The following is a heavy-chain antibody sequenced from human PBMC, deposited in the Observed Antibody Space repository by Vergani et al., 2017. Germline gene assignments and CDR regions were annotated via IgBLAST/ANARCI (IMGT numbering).Heavy chain of an antibody. J-gene: IGHJ6*02. V-gene: IGHV1-2*02. D-gene: IGHD1-26*01. CDR3: AREVGSYYPRSHYYYGMDV. Sequence: QVQLVQSGAEVKKPGASVKVSCKASGYTFTGYYMHWVRQAPGQGLEWMGWINPNSGDTNYAQKFQGRVTMTRDTSISTAYMELSRLRSDDTAVYYCAREVGSYYPRSHYYYGMDVWGQGTTVTVSS. CDR1: GYTFTGYY. CDR2: INPNSGDT.